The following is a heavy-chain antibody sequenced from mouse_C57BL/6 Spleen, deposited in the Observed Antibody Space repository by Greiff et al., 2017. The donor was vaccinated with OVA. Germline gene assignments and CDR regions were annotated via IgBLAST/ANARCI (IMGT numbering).Heavy chain of an antibody. Sequence: QVQLLQSGADLAKPWASVKLSCTASGFTFTSYWMHWVKQRPGQGLEWIGYINPSSGYTKYNQKFKDKATLTADKSSSTAYMQLSSLTYEDSAVYYCARSIYYDYDDYVDYWGQGTTLTVSS. CDR2: INPSSGYT. V-gene: IGHV1-7*01. CDR3: ARSIYYDYDDYVDY. D-gene: IGHD2-4*01. J-gene: IGHJ2*01. CDR1: GFTFTSYW.